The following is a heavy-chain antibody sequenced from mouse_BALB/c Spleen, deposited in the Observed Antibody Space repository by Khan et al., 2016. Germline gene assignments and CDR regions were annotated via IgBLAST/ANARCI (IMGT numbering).Heavy chain of an antibody. CDR2: IWGGGPT. CDR1: GFSLTDYG. CDR3: AKHDGISLAMDY. D-gene: IGHD2-3*01. J-gene: IGHJ4*01. V-gene: IGHV2-6-5*01. Sequence: QVQLKQSGPGLVAPSQSLSITCSVSGFSLTDYGVSWIRQPPGKGLEWLGVIWGGGPTYFNSALKSRLSISKDNSKSQVFLKMSSLQTDDTAMYYCAKHDGISLAMDYWGQGTSVTVSS.